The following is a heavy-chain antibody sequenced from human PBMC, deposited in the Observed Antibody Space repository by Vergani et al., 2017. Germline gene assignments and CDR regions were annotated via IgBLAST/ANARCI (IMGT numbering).Heavy chain of an antibody. CDR1: GFTFSSYG. V-gene: IGHV3-30*18. J-gene: IGHJ6*04. D-gene: IGHD1-1*01. Sequence: QVQLVESGGGVVQPGRSLRLSCAASGFTFSSYGMHWVRQAPGKGLEWVAVISYDGSNKYYADSVKGRFTISRDNSKNTLYLQMNSLRAEDTAVYYCAKDQSRGYYYCMDVWDEGTTVTVSA. CDR2: ISYDGSNK. CDR3: AKDQSRGYYYCMDV.